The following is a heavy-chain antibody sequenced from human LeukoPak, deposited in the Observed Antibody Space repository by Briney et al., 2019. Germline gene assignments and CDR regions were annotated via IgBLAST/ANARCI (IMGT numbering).Heavy chain of an antibody. V-gene: IGHV3-30-3*01. CDR2: ISYDGSNK. J-gene: IGHJ4*02. D-gene: IGHD3-22*01. CDR1: GFTFSSYA. Sequence: GRSLRLSCAASGFTFSSYAIHWVRQAPGKGLEWVAVISYDGSNKYYADSVKGRFTISRDNSKNTLYLQMNSLRAEDTAVYYCARGEDYYDSSGPNYWGQGTLVTVSS. CDR3: ARGEDYYDSSGPNY.